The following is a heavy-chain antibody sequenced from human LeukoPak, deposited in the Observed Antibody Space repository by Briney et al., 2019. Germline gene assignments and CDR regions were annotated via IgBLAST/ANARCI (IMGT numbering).Heavy chain of an antibody. CDR1: GGTFSSCA. D-gene: IGHD1-26*01. CDR3: ARTNSGSYSGSLVY. V-gene: IGHV1-69*05. Sequence: GASVKVSCKASGGTFSSCAISWVRQAPGQGLEWMGGIIPIFGTANYAQKFQCRVTITTDESTSTAYMELSSLRSEDTAVYYCARTNSGSYSGSLVYWGQGTLVTVSS. CDR2: IIPIFGTA. J-gene: IGHJ4*02.